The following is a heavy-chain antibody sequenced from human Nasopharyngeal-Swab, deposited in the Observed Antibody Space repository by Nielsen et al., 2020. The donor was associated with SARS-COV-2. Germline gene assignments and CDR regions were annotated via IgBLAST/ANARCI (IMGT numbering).Heavy chain of an antibody. V-gene: IGHV3-30*18. CDR3: AKDRVGPGTDY. D-gene: IGHD2-15*01. J-gene: IGHJ4*02. CDR2: ISYDGSNK. Sequence: GESLKISCAASGFTFSSYGMHWVRQAPGKGLEWVAVISYDGSNKYYADSVKGRFTISRDNSKNTLYLQMNSLRAEDTAVYYCAKDRVGPGTDYWGQGTLVTVSS. CDR1: GFTFSSYG.